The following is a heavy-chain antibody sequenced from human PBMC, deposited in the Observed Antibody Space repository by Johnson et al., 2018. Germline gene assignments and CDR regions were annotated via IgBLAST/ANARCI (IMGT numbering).Heavy chain of an antibody. CDR1: GGSISSGGYY. V-gene: IGHV4-61*02. CDR2: IYSRGNT. J-gene: IGHJ3*02. CDR3: ARYDWKNGDPFDI. D-gene: IGHD3-16*01. Sequence: QVQLQESGPGLVKPSQTLSLTCTVSGGSISSGGYYWSWIRQPAGKGLEWIGRIYSRGNTDYNPSLKSRVTISIATSKSQYSLKLTSVTASETAMYYCARYDWKNGDPFDIWGQGTMVTVSP.